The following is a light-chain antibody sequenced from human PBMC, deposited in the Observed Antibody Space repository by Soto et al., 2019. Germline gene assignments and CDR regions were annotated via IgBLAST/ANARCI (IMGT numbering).Light chain of an antibody. CDR3: QQGVT. CDR1: QSVSSSY. Sequence: EIVLTHSPGTLSFSPVERATLSCRASQSVSSSYLAWYQQKPGQAPRLLIYGASSRATGIPDRFSGSGSGTDFTLTISRLEPEDFAVYYCQQGVTFGQGTRLEIK. J-gene: IGKJ5*01. V-gene: IGKV3-20*01. CDR2: GAS.